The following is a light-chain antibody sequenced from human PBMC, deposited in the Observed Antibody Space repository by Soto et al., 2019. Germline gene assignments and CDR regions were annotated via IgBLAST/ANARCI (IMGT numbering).Light chain of an antibody. Sequence: QSALTQPRSVSGSPGQSVTISCTGTSSDVGGYNYVSWYQQHPGKAPKLMIYAVSKRPSGVPDRFSGSKSGNTASLTISGLQAEDEADYYCCSYAGSYLDVFGTGTKVTVL. CDR2: AVS. CDR3: CSYAGSYLDV. CDR1: SSDVGGYNY. J-gene: IGLJ1*01. V-gene: IGLV2-11*01.